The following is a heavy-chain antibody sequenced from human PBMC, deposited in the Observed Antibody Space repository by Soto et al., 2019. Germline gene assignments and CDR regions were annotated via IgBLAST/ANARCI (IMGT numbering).Heavy chain of an antibody. J-gene: IGHJ3*02. CDR2: IYSGGDT. D-gene: IGHD2-15*01. V-gene: IGHV3-53*01. Sequence: GGSLRLSCAASGFSVSNDYMSWVRQAPGKGLEWLSVIYSGGDTYYADSVKGRFTISRDSSKNTLQLQMNSLRAEDTAVYYCAKEKTYCSGGSCYSSDHDAFDIWGQGTMVTVSS. CDR1: GFSVSNDY. CDR3: AKEKTYCSGGSCYSSDHDAFDI.